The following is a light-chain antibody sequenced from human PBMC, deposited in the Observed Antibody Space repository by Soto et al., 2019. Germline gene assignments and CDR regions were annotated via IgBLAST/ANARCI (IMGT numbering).Light chain of an antibody. V-gene: IGLV2-14*01. Sequence: QSALTQPASVSGSPGQSITISCTGTTNDVGDYNYVAWYQQHSGKVPRLMIYEVSNRPPGVSYRFSGSKSGNTASLTVSGLQAEDEADYYCSSYGGSNNLVFGGGTKLTVL. J-gene: IGLJ3*02. CDR3: SSYGGSNNLV. CDR1: TNDVGDYNY. CDR2: EVS.